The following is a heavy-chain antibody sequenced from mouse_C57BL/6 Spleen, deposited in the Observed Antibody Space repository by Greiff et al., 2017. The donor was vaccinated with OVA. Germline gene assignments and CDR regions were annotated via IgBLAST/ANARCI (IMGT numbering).Heavy chain of an antibody. CDR3: VRQGGSSYDYAMDY. Sequence: EVQVVESGGGLVQPKGSLKLSCAASGFSFNTYAMNWVRQAPGKGLEWVARIRSKSNNYATYYADSVKDRFTISRDDSESMLYLQMNNLKTEDTAMYYCVRQGGSSYDYAMDYWGQGTSVTVSS. J-gene: IGHJ4*01. CDR2: IRSKSNNYAT. V-gene: IGHV10-1*01. D-gene: IGHD1-1*01. CDR1: GFSFNTYA.